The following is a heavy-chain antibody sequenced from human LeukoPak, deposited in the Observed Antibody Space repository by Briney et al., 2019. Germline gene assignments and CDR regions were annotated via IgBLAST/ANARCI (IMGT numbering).Heavy chain of an antibody. V-gene: IGHV3-53*01. D-gene: IGHD2-15*01. CDR2: IYSGGST. J-gene: IGHJ6*02. CDR3: ARGRGGLGGYYGMDV. CDR1: GFTVSSNY. Sequence: GGSLRLSCAASGFTVSSNYMSWVRQAPGKGLEWVSVIYSGGSTYYADSVKGRFTISRDNSKNTLYFQMNSLRGEDTAVYYCARGRGGLGGYYGMDVWGQGPTVTVSS.